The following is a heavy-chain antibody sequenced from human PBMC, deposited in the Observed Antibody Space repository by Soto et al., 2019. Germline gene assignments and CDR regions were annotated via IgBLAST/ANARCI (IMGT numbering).Heavy chain of an antibody. CDR2: SNPSGGST. CDR1: GYTSISYY. D-gene: IGHD4-17*01. CDR3: ARLWGTTVTTSPYYYGMDV. J-gene: IGHJ6*02. V-gene: IGHV1-46*01. Sequence: ASVKVSCNASGYTSISYYMLCWRQAPGQGLEWMGRSNPSGGSTSYAQKFQGRVTMTRDTSTSTVYMELSSLRSEDTAVYYCARLWGTTVTTSPYYYGMDVWGQGTTVTVSS.